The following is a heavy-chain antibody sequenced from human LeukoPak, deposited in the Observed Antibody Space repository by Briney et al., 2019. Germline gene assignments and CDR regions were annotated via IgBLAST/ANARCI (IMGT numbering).Heavy chain of an antibody. Sequence: EGSLRLSCAASGLTFSGSGIHWVRQASGKGLEWLGRIGRQGDSDATRYAASLKGKFTISRVDSRNTAYLQMNSLKTEDTAVYYCAGDYNFLTGLNYWGQGTLVTVSS. D-gene: IGHD3-9*01. CDR1: GLTFSGSG. J-gene: IGHJ4*02. CDR3: AGDYNFLTGLNY. V-gene: IGHV3-73*01. CDR2: IGRQGDSDAT.